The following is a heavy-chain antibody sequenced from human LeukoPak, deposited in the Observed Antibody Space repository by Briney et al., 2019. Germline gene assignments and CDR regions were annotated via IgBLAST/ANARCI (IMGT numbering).Heavy chain of an antibody. Sequence: PSETLSLTCAVYGGSFSGYYWSWIRQPPAKGLEWIGEINHSGSTNYNPSLKSRVTISVDTSKNQFSLKLSSVTAADTAVYYCAREGGYSGYDPSGYWGQGTLVTVSS. J-gene: IGHJ4*02. CDR1: GGSFSGYY. V-gene: IGHV4-34*01. CDR3: AREGGYSGYDPSGY. CDR2: INHSGST. D-gene: IGHD5-12*01.